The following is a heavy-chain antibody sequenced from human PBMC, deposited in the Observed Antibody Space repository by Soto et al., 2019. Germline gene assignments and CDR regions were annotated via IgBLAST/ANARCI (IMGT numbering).Heavy chain of an antibody. Sequence: ASVKVSCKASGYTFTGYYMHWVRQAPGQGLEWMGWINPNSGGTNYAQKFQGRVTMTRDTSISTAYMELSRLRSDDTAVYYCARVGIAARPTEYFQHWGQGTLVTVSS. D-gene: IGHD6-6*01. V-gene: IGHV1-2*02. CDR3: ARVGIAARPTEYFQH. J-gene: IGHJ1*01. CDR1: GYTFTGYY. CDR2: INPNSGGT.